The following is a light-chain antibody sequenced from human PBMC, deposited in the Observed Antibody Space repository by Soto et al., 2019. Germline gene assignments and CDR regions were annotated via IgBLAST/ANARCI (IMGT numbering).Light chain of an antibody. V-gene: IGLV2-8*01. J-gene: IGLJ1*01. CDR3: SSYAGSNTYV. Sequence: QSVLTQPPSASGSPGQSVTISCTGTSSDVGGYNYVSWYQQHPGRAPKLLIYEVTKRPSGVPDRFSGSKSGNTASLTVSGLQDEDEADYYCSSYAGSNTYVFGHGTKVTVL. CDR2: EVT. CDR1: SSDVGGYNY.